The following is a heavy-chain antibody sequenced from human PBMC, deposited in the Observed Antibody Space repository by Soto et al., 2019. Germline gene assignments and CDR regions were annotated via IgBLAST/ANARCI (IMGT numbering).Heavy chain of an antibody. Sequence: GGSLRLSCAASGFTFTSYGMNWVRQSPGKGLEWVSGVSDSAGTTHYADSVMGRFTITSDISRNTLYMQMNSLRAEDTAVYYCAKDAPKYGNYYFDSWGQGTVVTVSS. V-gene: IGHV3-23*01. D-gene: IGHD1-1*01. J-gene: IGHJ4*02. CDR1: GFTFTSYG. CDR2: VSDSAGTT. CDR3: AKDAPKYGNYYFDS.